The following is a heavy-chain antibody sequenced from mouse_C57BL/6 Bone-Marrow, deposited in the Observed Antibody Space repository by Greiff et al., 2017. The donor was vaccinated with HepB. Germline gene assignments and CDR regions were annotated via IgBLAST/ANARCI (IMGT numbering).Heavy chain of an antibody. D-gene: IGHD1-1*01. Sequence: VHVKQSGAELVRPGASVKLSCTASGFNIKDDYMHWVKQRPEQGLEWIGWIDPENGDTEYASKFQGKATITADTSSNTAYLQLSSLTSEDTAVYYCTTDGSYFDYWGQGTTLTVSS. V-gene: IGHV14-4*01. CDR3: TTDGSYFDY. J-gene: IGHJ2*01. CDR1: GFNIKDDY. CDR2: IDPENGDT.